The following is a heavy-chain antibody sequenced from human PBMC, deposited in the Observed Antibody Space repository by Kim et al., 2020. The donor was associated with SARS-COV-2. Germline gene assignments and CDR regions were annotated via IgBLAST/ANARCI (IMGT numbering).Heavy chain of an antibody. CDR1: GFTFSSYA. V-gene: IGHV3-23*01. J-gene: IGHJ4*02. CDR2: SGSGDST. D-gene: IGHD2-21*01. Sequence: GGSLRLSCAASGFTFSSYAMSWVRQAPGKGLEWVSASGSGDSTFYADSVKGRFTISRDKSKNTLYLQMKSLRADDTAVYYCAIQGKFASADCWGQGTLVTVSS. CDR3: AIQGKFASADC.